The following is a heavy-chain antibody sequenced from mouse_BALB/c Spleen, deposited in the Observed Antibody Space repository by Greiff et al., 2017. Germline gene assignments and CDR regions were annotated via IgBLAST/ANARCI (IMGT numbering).Heavy chain of an antibody. V-gene: IGHV5-6-4*01. D-gene: IGHD3-1*01. CDR3: TREDTARAEWYAY. J-gene: IGHJ3*01. CDR1: GFTFSSYT. Sequence: EVMLVESGGGLVKPGGSLKLSCAASGFTFSSYTMSWVRQTPEKRLEWVATISSGGSYTYYPDSVKGRFTISRDNAKNTLYLQMSSLKSEDTAMYYCTREDTARAEWYAYWGQGTLVTVSA. CDR2: ISSGGSYT.